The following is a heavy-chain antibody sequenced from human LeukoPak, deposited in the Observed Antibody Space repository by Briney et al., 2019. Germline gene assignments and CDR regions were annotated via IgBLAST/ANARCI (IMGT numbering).Heavy chain of an antibody. CDR1: GFTFSSYG. CDR3: GRAWATTVTNHPIGY. J-gene: IGHJ4*02. Sequence: GGSLRLSCAASGFTFSSYGMHWVRQAPGKGLEWVAVIWYDGTTTYYADSVKGRFTISRDNSKNTVYLQMTSLRAEDTAVYYCGRAWATTVTNHPIGYWGQGTLVTVSS. D-gene: IGHD4-17*01. CDR2: IWYDGTTT. V-gene: IGHV3-33*01.